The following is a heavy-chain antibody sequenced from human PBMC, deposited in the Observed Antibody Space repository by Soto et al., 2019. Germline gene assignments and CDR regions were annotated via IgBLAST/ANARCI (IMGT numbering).Heavy chain of an antibody. Sequence: GGSLRLSCAGSGFTLRNAWMNWVRQAPGKGPEWVGRIKSKYDGGTTDYAAPVKGRFTISRDDSKHTVILQMNSLKTEDTVFYYCSKGGGLLDYRSLGTSVTVSA. D-gene: IGHD3-10*01. CDR1: GFTLRNAW. V-gene: IGHV3-15*07. J-gene: IGHJ4*01. CDR2: IKSKYDGGTT. CDR3: SKGGGLLDY.